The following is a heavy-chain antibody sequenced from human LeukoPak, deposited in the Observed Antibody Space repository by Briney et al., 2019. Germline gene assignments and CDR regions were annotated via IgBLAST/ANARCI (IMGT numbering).Heavy chain of an antibody. V-gene: IGHV4-30-2*01. J-gene: IGHJ4*02. Sequence: SQTLSLTCTVSGGSISSGGYYWSWIRQPPGKGLEWIGEINHSGSTNYNPSLKSRVTISVDTSKNQFSLKLSSVTAADTAVYYCARKATADYWGQGTLVTVSS. CDR1: GGSISSGGYY. CDR3: ARKATADY. CDR2: INHSGST. D-gene: IGHD5-12*01.